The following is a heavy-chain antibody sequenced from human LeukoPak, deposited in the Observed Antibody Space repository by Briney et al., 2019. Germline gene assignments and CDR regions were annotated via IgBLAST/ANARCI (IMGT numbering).Heavy chain of an antibody. CDR3: ARREPTGCSGTSCFAGPVGY. D-gene: IGHD2-2*01. J-gene: IGHJ4*02. CDR1: GFTFSDYY. V-gene: IGHV3-11*04. Sequence: GGSLRLSCAASGFTFSDYYMSWIRQAPGKGLYWVSYISSSGSIIYYADSVKGRFTISRDNAKNSLYLQMNSLRVEDTAVYYCARREPTGCSGTSCFAGPVGYWGQGTLVTVSS. CDR2: ISSSGSII.